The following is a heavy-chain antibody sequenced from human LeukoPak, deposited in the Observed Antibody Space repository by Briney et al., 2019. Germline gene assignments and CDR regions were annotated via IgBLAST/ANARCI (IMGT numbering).Heavy chain of an antibody. V-gene: IGHV4-39*01. CDR2: IYYSGST. Sequence: SETLSLTCTVSGGSISSSSYYWGWIRQPPGKGLEWIGSIYYSGSTYYNPSLKSRVTISVDTSKNQFSLKLSSVTAADTAVYYCARRRVAVADNYYYCGMDVWGQGTTVTVSS. J-gene: IGHJ6*02. D-gene: IGHD6-19*01. CDR1: GGSISSSSYY. CDR3: ARRRVAVADNYYYCGMDV.